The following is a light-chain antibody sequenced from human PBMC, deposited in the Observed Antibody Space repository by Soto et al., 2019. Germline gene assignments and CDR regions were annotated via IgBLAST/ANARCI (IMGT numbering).Light chain of an antibody. CDR2: DVN. V-gene: IGLV2-11*01. CDR3: CSYAGSYTYV. J-gene: IGLJ1*01. CDR1: SSDVGGYNS. Sequence: QFVLTQPRSVSGSPGQSVTISCTGTSSDVGGYNSVSWYQQHPGKVPKLMIYDVNKRPSGVPDRFSGSKSGNTASLTISGLQAEDEADYYCCSYAGSYTYVFGSGTKVTVL.